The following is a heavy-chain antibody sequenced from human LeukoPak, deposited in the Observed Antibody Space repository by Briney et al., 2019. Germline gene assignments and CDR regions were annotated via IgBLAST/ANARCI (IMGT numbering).Heavy chain of an antibody. V-gene: IGHV3-23*01. CDR1: GFTFSSYA. D-gene: IGHD2-21*02. J-gene: IGHJ4*02. Sequence: GGSLRLSCAASGFTFSSYAMSWVRQAPGKGLEWVSTFSGTSSTSYADAVKGRVTISRDNSKNTLYLQMNSLRAEDTAVYYCARGLQLGVDYWGQGTLVTVSS. CDR3: ARGLQLGVDY. CDR2: FSGTSST.